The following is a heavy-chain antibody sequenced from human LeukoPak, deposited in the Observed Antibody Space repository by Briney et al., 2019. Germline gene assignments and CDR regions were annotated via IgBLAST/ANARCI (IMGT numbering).Heavy chain of an antibody. CDR2: IYPGDSDT. D-gene: IGHD3-3*01. CDR1: GYSFTSYW. CDR3: ARRYDFWSGSYAVSWFDP. Sequence: GESLKISCKGSGYSFTSYWIGWVRQVPGKGLEWMGIIYPGDSDTRYSPSFQGQVTISADKSISTAYLQWSSLKASDTAMYYCARRYDFWSGSYAVSWFDPWGQGTLVTVSS. J-gene: IGHJ5*02. V-gene: IGHV5-51*01.